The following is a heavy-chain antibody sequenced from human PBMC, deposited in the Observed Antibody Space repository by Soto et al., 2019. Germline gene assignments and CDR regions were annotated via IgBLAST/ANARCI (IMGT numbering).Heavy chain of an antibody. D-gene: IGHD6-13*01. CDR1: GFTFSRYS. CDR3: ARDAYSSSWASYYYYGMDV. J-gene: IGHJ6*02. V-gene: IGHV3-21*01. CDR2: ISSTSNYI. Sequence: GGSLRLSCEASGFTFSRYSLNWARPAPGKGLQWVSSISSTSNYIYYEDSVKGRFTISRDNARNSLYLQMNSLRAEDTAVYYCARDAYSSSWASYYYYGMDVWGQGTMVTVSS.